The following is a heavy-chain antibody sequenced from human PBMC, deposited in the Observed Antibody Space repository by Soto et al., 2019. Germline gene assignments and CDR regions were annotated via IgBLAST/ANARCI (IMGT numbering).Heavy chain of an antibody. CDR1: GFTFSSYG. J-gene: IGHJ5*02. Sequence: GGSLRLSCAASGFTFSSYGIHWVRQAPGKGLEWVAVISNDGRNKFYADSVKGRFTTSRDNSNNTLFLQMNSLRTEDTAVYYCAKAGFTSWGQGTLVTVSS. CDR2: ISNDGRNK. CDR3: AKAGFTS. V-gene: IGHV3-30*18.